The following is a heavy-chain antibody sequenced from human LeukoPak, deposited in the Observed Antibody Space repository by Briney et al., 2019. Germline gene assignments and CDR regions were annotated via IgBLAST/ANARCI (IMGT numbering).Heavy chain of an antibody. J-gene: IGHJ4*02. CDR1: SDSISSNNW. CDR3: AREYESSGWYSKGSFDY. D-gene: IGHD6-19*01. CDR2: IYHSGIT. Sequence: PSGTLSLTCAVSSDSISSNNWWNWVRQPPGKGLEWIGEIYHSGITEYNPSLRSRVTISVDKSKNQFSLKLNSVTAADTAVYYCAREYESSGWYSKGSFDYWGQGILATVSS. V-gene: IGHV4-4*02.